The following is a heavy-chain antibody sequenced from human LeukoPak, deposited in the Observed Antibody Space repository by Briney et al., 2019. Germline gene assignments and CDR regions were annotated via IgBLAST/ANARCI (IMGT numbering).Heavy chain of an antibody. V-gene: IGHV1-2*06. CDR1: GYTFTDYY. CDR2: INPDSGGA. Sequence: GASVKVSCKASGYTFTDYYIQWVRQAPGQGLEWMGRINPDSGGANYAQKFQGTVTMTRDTSINTAYLELSKLRSDDTAVYYCARDRGTAVTVFDYWGQGTLVTVSS. CDR3: ARDRGTAVTVFDY. J-gene: IGHJ4*02. D-gene: IGHD4-17*01.